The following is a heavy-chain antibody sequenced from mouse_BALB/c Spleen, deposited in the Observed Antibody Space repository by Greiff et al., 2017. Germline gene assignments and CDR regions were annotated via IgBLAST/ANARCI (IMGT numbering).Heavy chain of an antibody. CDR3: TRGTTVVSPFDY. CDR1: GYTFTSYY. J-gene: IGHJ2*01. V-gene: IGHV1S81*02. CDR2: INPSNGGT. D-gene: IGHD1-1*01. Sequence: QVQLQQPGAELVKPGASVKLSCKASGYTFTSYYMYWVKQRPGQGLEWIGGINPSNGGTNFNEKFKSKATLTVDKSSSTAYMQLSSLTSEDSAVYYCTRGTTVVSPFDYWGQGTTLTVSS.